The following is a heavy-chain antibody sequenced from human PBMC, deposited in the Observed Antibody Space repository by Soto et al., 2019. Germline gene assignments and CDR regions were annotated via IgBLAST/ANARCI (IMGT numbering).Heavy chain of an antibody. CDR2: INHSGST. CDR1: GGSFSGYY. D-gene: IGHD2-21*01. J-gene: IGHJ4*02. Sequence: SETLSLTCAVYGGSFSGYYWSWIRQPPGKGLEWIGEINHSGSTNYNPSLKSRVTISVDTSKNQFSLKLSSVTAADTAVYYCARGRWPQFPDYWGQGTLVTVSS. CDR3: ARGRWPQFPDY. V-gene: IGHV4-34*01.